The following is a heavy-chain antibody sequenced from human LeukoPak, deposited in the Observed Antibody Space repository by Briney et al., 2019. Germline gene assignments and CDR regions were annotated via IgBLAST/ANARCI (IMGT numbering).Heavy chain of an antibody. Sequence: GGSLRLSCVASGFTFSSYSVNWVRQAPGKGLEWVSSISPSSSYIYYADSVRGRFTISRDDAKNSLHLQMHSLSAEDTAVYYCARANTNGFTYGNFDYWGQGTLVTVSS. V-gene: IGHV3-21*01. D-gene: IGHD5-18*01. CDR1: GFTFSSYS. CDR2: ISPSSSYI. J-gene: IGHJ4*02. CDR3: ARANTNGFTYGNFDY.